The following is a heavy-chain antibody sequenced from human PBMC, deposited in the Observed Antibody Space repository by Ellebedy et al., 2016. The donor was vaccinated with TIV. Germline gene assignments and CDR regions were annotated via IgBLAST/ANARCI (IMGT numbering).Heavy chain of an antibody. CDR1: GFTFSSYG. V-gene: IGHV3-33*01. CDR3: ARSSSSSSPGWFDP. J-gene: IGHJ5*02. CDR2: IWYDGSNK. D-gene: IGHD6-13*01. Sequence: GESLKISCAASGFTFSSYGMHWVRQAPGKGLEWVAVIWYDGSNKYYADSVKGRFTISRDNSKNTLYLQMNSLRAEDTAVYYCARSSSSSSPGWFDPWGQGTLVTVSS.